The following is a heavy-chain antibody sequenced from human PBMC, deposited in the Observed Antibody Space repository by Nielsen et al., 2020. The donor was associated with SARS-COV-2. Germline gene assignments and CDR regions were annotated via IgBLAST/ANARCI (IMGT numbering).Heavy chain of an antibody. CDR2: IIPIFGTA. J-gene: IGHJ6*02. CDR1: GYTFTSYG. V-gene: IGHV1-69*06. Sequence: SVKVSCKASGYTFTSYGISWVRQAPGQGLEWMGGIIPIFGTANYAQKFQGRVTITADKSTSTAYMELSSLRSEGTAVYYCAKAAVVAATQVHYYYYGMDVWGQGTTVTVSS. D-gene: IGHD2-15*01. CDR3: AKAAVVAATQVHYYYYGMDV.